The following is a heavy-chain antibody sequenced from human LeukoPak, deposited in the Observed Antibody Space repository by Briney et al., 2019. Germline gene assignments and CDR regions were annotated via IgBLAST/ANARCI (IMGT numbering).Heavy chain of an antibody. CDR1: GGSVSNYC. CDR2: IHYTGST. CDR3: AKDRCETVAGNYYYYAMDV. D-gene: IGHD6-19*01. V-gene: IGHV4-59*02. Sequence: SETLSLTCTVSGGSVSNYCWSWIRQPPGKGLEWIGYIHYTGSTNYNPSLKSRVTISVDTSKNQFSLKLSSVTAADTAVYYCAKDRCETVAGNYYYYAMDVWGKGTTVTVSS. J-gene: IGHJ6*04.